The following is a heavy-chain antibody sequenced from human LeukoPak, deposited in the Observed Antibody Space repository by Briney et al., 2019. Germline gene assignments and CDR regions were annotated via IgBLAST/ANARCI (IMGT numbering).Heavy chain of an antibody. V-gene: IGHV4-30-4*01. D-gene: IGHD2-2*01. Sequence: PSETLSLTCTVSGVSITGNDQFWSWIRQPPGKGLEWLGYIDYSGTTYYNPSLKGRVNMSRDTSKNQFSLSLNSVTAADTAFYYCGGGLGYCSSTRCPPDSWGQGTLVTVSS. CDR3: GGGLGYCSSTRCPPDS. CDR1: GVSITGNDQF. J-gene: IGHJ5*01. CDR2: IDYSGTT.